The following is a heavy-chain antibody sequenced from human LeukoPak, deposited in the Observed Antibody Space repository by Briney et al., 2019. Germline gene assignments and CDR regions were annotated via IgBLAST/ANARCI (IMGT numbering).Heavy chain of an antibody. CDR1: GFTFSSFW. D-gene: IGHD2-21*02. CDR2: INGDGSGI. J-gene: IGHJ4*02. V-gene: IGHV3-74*03. Sequence: PGGSLRLSCAASGFTFSSFWVHWVRQTPGKGLVWVSRINGDGSGIKYADSVKGRFTMSRDNAKNTLFLQMNSLRAEDTALYYCVRESAYCGGDCYSPRGDYWGQGTLVTVSS. CDR3: VRESAYCGGDCYSPRGDY.